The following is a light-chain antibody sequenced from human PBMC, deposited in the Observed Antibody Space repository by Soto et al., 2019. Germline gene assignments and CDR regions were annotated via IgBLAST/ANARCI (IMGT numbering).Light chain of an antibody. CDR2: DVS. CDR1: ITDVGSSYY. V-gene: IGLV2-14*01. Sequence: QSALTQPASVSGSPGQSITISCTGTITDVGSSYYVSWYKQHPGKAPKLMIYDVSNRPSGVSNRFSGSKSGNTASLTISGLQAEDEADYYCSSYTTTSTWVFGGGTKLTVL. J-gene: IGLJ2*01. CDR3: SSYTTTSTWV.